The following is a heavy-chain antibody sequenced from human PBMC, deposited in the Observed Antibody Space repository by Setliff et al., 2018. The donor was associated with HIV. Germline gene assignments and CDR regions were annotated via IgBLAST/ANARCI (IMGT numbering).Heavy chain of an antibody. CDR2: ISGSGGST. CDR3: AAQGVL. V-gene: IGHV3-23*01. CDR1: GASISNSN. Sequence: ETLSLTCAVSGASISNSNWWSWVRQAPGKGLEWVSAISGSGGSTYYADSVKGRFTISRDNAKNSVLLQMNSLRVEDTAVYFCAAQGVLWGQGTQVTVSS. J-gene: IGHJ4*02.